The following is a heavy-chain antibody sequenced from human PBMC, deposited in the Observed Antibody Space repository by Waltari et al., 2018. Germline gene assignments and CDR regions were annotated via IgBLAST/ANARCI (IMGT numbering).Heavy chain of an antibody. D-gene: IGHD2-21*02. Sequence: QVQLVESGGGVVQPGRSLRLSCAASGFTFSSYGMHWVRQAPGKGLEWVAVIWYDGSNKYYADSVKGRFTISRDNSKNTLYLQMNSLRAEDTAVYYCARDDVVVTARGFGYWGQGTLVTVSS. CDR2: IWYDGSNK. CDR1: GFTFSSYG. V-gene: IGHV3-33*01. J-gene: IGHJ4*02. CDR3: ARDDVVVTARGFGY.